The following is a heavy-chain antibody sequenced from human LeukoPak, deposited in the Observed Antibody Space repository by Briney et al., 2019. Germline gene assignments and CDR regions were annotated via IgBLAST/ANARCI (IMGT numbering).Heavy chain of an antibody. V-gene: IGHV4-61*01. CDR3: ARDDRYSYGSGFDY. J-gene: IGHJ4*02. Sequence: SGTLSLTCTVSGGSVSSGSYYWSWIRQPPGKGLEWIGYIYYSGSTNYNPSLKSRVTISVDTSKNQFSLKLSSVTAADTAVYYCARDDRYSYGSGFDYWGREPWSPSPQ. D-gene: IGHD5-18*01. CDR2: IYYSGST. CDR1: GGSVSSGSYY.